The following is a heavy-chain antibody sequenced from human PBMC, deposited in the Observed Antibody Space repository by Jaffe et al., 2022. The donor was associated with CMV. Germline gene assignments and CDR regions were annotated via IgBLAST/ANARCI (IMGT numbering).Heavy chain of an antibody. D-gene: IGHD2-21*02. CDR2: IYYSGST. Sequence: QVQLQESGPGLVKPSQTLSLTCTVSGGSISSGGYYWSWIRQHPGKGLEWIGYIYYSGSTYYNPSLKSRVTISVDTSKNQFSLKLSSVTAADTAVYYCARGERLAYCGGDCQKPPDYWGQGTLVTVSS. CDR1: GGSISSGGYY. CDR3: ARGERLAYCGGDCQKPPDY. V-gene: IGHV4-31*03. J-gene: IGHJ4*02.